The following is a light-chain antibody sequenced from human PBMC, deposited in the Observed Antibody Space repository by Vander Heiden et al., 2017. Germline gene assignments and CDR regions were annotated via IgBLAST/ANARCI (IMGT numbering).Light chain of an antibody. Sequence: QSALTQPASVSGSPGPSITISCTGTSSDVGSYNLVSWYQQHPDKAPKLMIYEVSKRPSGVSNRFSGSKSGNTASLTISGLQAEDEADYYCCSYAGSSTFEVFGTGTKVTVL. CDR2: EVS. CDR1: SSDVGSYNL. CDR3: CSYAGSSTFEV. V-gene: IGLV2-23*02. J-gene: IGLJ1*01.